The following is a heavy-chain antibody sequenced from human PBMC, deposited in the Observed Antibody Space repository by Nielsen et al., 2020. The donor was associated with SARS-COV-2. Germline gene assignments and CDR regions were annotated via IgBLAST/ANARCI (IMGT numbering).Heavy chain of an antibody. V-gene: IGHV2-70*11. Sequence: SGPTLVKPTQTLTLTCTFSGFSLSTGGMCVSWIRQPPGKALEWLARIDWDDDKHYTTSLKTRLTISKDTSKNQVVLTMTNMDPVDTATYYCARTRRNVVRGISYSFDYWGRGTLVTVSS. D-gene: IGHD3-10*01. CDR1: GFSLSTGGMC. CDR3: ARTRRNVVRGISYSFDY. J-gene: IGHJ4*02. CDR2: IDWDDDK.